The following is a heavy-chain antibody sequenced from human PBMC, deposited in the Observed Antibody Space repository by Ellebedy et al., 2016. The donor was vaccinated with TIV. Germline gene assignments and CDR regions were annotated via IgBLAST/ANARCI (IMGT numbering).Heavy chain of an antibody. J-gene: IGHJ2*01. CDR3: ARYGGYNSVWN. CDR1: GFTFSNSW. V-gene: IGHV3-7*01. CDR2: IKQDGSEK. Sequence: GESLKIYCAASGFTFSNSWMSWVRQAPGKGLEWVANIKQDGSEKYYVDSVKGRFTISRDNAKSSLYLQMNSLRAEDTAVYYCARYGGYNSVWNWGRGTLVTVSS. D-gene: IGHD3-22*01.